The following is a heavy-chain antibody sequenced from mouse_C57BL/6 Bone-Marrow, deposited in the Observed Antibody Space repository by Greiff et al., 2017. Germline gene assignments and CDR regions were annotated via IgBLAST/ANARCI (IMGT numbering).Heavy chain of an antibody. D-gene: IGHD1-1*01. CDR3: ARCCGAITENFDY. CDR2: INPSNGGT. J-gene: IGHJ2*01. V-gene: IGHV1-53*01. Sequence: QVQLQQPGTELVKPGASVKLSCKASGYTFTSYWMPWVKQRPGQGLEWIGNINPSNGGTNYNEKFKSKATLTVDKSSSTAYMQLSSLTSEDSAVYYCARCCGAITENFDYWGQGTTLTVSS. CDR1: GYTFTSYW.